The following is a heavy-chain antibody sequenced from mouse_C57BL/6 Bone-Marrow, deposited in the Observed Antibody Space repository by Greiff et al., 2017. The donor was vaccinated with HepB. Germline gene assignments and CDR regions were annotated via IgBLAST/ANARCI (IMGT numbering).Heavy chain of an antibody. CDR1: GFTFSDYY. J-gene: IGHJ1*03. CDR2: ISNGGGST. V-gene: IGHV5-12*01. D-gene: IGHD1-1*01. Sequence: EVMLVESGGGLVQPGGSLKLSCAASGFTFSDYYMYWVRQTPEKRLEWVAYISNGGGSTYYPDTVKGRFTISRDNAKNTLYLQMSRLKSEDTAMYYCAIITSVVDRYFDVWGTGTTVTVSS. CDR3: AIITSVVDRYFDV.